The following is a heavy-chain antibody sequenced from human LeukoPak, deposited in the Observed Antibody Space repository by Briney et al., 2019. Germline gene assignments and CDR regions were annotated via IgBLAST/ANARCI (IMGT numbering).Heavy chain of an antibody. Sequence: GGSLRLSCAASGSTFSSYAMSWVRQAPGKGLEWVSGISGSGGNTYYADSAKGRFTISRDNSKNTLFLQMNSLRAEDTAVYYCARNAYGAQTPSDVWGQGTTVTVSS. D-gene: IGHD4-17*01. CDR1: GSTFSSYA. CDR3: ARNAYGAQTPSDV. V-gene: IGHV3-23*01. CDR2: ISGSGGNT. J-gene: IGHJ6*02.